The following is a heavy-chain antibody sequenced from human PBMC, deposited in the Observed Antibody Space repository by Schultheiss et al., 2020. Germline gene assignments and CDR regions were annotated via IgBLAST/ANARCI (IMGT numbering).Heavy chain of an antibody. Sequence: GGSLRLSCAASGFTFSSYWMSWVRQAPGKGLEWVANIKQDGSEKYYVDSVKGRFTISRDNAKNSLYLQMNSLRAEDTAVYYCARDIRLYSTSYYGMDVWGQGTTVTVSS. V-gene: IGHV3-7*01. CDR1: GFTFSSYW. CDR3: ARDIRLYSTSYYGMDV. CDR2: IKQDGSEK. J-gene: IGHJ6*02. D-gene: IGHD2-15*01.